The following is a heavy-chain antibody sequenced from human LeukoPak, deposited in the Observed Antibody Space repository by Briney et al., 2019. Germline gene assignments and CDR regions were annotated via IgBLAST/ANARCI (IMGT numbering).Heavy chain of an antibody. Sequence: GASVKVSCKASGYTFTGYYMHWVRQAPGQGLEWMGRINPNSGGTNYAQKFQGRVTMTRDTSISTAYMELSRLRSDDTAVYYCARGYCSSTSCPYYFDYWGQGTLVTVSS. CDR2: INPNSGGT. CDR1: GYTFTGYY. D-gene: IGHD2-2*01. V-gene: IGHV1-2*06. CDR3: ARGYCSSTSCPYYFDY. J-gene: IGHJ4*02.